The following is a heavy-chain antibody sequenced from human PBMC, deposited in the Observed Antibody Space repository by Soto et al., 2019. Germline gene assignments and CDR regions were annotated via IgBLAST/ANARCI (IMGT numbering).Heavy chain of an antibody. CDR2: ISSSSSYI. D-gene: IGHD2-2*01. CDR1: GFTFSSYS. V-gene: IGHV3-21*01. Sequence: PGGSLRLSCAASGFTFSSYSMNWVRQAPGKGLEWVSSISSSSSYIYYADSVKGRFTISRDNAKNSLYLQMNSLRAEDTAVYYCARDPKRNQLLMRLWVWFDPWGQGTLVTVSS. J-gene: IGHJ5*02. CDR3: ARDPKRNQLLMRLWVWFDP.